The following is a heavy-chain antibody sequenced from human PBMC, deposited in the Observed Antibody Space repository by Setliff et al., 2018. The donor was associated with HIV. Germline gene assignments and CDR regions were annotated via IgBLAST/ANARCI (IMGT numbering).Heavy chain of an antibody. D-gene: IGHD3-3*01. CDR1: GASINSGYDY. CDR2: TYNSAST. J-gene: IGHJ4*02. Sequence: SETLSLTCTVSGASINSGYDYWVWIRQPPGKGLQWIGSTYNSASTYYSPSLKRRVIMSVDTSKNRFSLRLSSVSAADTAVYYCARTSYNFWGGPDSWGQGTLVTVSS. V-gene: IGHV4-39*02. CDR3: ARTSYNFWGGPDS.